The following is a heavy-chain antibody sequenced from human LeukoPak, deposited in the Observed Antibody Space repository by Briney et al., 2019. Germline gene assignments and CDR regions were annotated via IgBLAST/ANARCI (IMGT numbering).Heavy chain of an antibody. CDR2: IKRDGSES. CDR3: ARRDSSGWYYFDH. D-gene: IGHD6-19*01. J-gene: IGHJ4*02. CDR1: GFTFSSYW. V-gene: IGHV3-7*01. Sequence: GGSLRLSCAASGFTFSSYWMTWVRQAPGKRLEWVANIKRDGSESYYMDSAKGRFTVSRDNAKNSLYLQMNSLRAEDSALYFCARRDSSGWYYFDHWGPGTLVTVSS.